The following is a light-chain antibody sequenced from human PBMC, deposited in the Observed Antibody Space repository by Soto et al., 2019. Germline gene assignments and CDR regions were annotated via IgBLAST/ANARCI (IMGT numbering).Light chain of an antibody. CDR2: EVT. V-gene: IGLV2-14*01. Sequence: QSALTQPASVSGSPGQSITISCAGTSSDVGGYDYVSWYQQHPGKAPKLMISEVTNRPSGVSNRFSGSKSGNTASLTISWLQGEDEADYYCNLYTSNNTVVFGGGTKLSVL. J-gene: IGLJ2*01. CDR3: NLYTSNNTVV. CDR1: SSDVGGYDY.